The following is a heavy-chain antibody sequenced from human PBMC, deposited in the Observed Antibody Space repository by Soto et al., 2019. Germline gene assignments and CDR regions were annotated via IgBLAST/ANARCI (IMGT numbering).Heavy chain of an antibody. J-gene: IGHJ4*02. CDR2: IYYSGSN. V-gene: IGHV4-61*01. D-gene: IGHD5-18*01. Sequence: EALSLTCTGSGGYVSSGSYYWSWIRQPPGKGLEWIGYIYYSGSNNYNPSLKSRVTISVDTSKKQFSLKLSSVTAADTAVYYCARAWNGYSYGYFDDWGQGTLVTVSS. CDR3: ARAWNGYSYGYFDD. CDR1: GGYVSSGSYY.